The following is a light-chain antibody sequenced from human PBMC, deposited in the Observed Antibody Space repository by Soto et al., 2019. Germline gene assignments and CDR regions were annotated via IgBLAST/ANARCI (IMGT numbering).Light chain of an antibody. V-gene: IGLV4-69*01. CDR3: QTWGTGLRV. CDR1: SGHSNYA. CDR2: VNSDGSH. Sequence: QLVLTQSPSASASLGASVKLTCTLSSGHSNYAIAWHQQQPEKGPRYLMKVNSDGSHRKGDGIPDRFSGSSSGAQRYLTISSLPSEDAADSYCQTWGTGLRVFGTGTKLTVL. J-gene: IGLJ1*01.